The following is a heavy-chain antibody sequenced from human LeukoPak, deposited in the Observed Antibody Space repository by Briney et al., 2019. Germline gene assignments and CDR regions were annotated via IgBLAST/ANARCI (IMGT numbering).Heavy chain of an antibody. Sequence: GGSLRLSCAASGFTFTTYAMSWVRQAPGKGLEWVSSISGSGDSTYYADSVKGRFTISRDNSKNTLYLQMNSLSAEDTAVYYCAKAKGANYYDSSGYYYDVSGYYFDYWGQGTLVTVSS. CDR2: ISGSGDST. J-gene: IGHJ4*02. D-gene: IGHD3-22*01. CDR3: AKAKGANYYDSSGYYYDVSGYYFDY. CDR1: GFTFTTYA. V-gene: IGHV3-23*01.